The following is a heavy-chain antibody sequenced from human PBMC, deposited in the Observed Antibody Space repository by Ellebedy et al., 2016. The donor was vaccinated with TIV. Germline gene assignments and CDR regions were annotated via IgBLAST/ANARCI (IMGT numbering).Heavy chain of an antibody. CDR2: IIPIFGTA. D-gene: IGHD6-13*01. J-gene: IGHJ4*02. V-gene: IGHV1-69*13. CDR3: ALGPLGQQLAIDY. Sequence: SVKVSXKASRGTFSSYAISWVRQAPGQGLEWMGGIIPIFGTANYAQKFQGRVTITADESTSTAYMELSSLRSEDTAVYYCALGPLGQQLAIDYWGQGTLVTVSS. CDR1: RGTFSSYA.